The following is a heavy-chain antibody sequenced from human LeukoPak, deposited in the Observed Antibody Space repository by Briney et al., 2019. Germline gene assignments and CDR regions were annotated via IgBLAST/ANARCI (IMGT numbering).Heavy chain of an antibody. Sequence: AGGSLRLSCAASGFTFSTYSMNWVRQAPGKGLEWVSYIGRSSSPIYYADSVKGRFTISRDNAKNSLYLQMNGLRAEDTAVHYCARGPSSQFRTDYWGQGTLVTVSS. J-gene: IGHJ4*02. CDR2: IGRSSSPI. CDR3: ARGPSSQFRTDY. V-gene: IGHV3-48*01. CDR1: GFTFSTYS. D-gene: IGHD2-2*01.